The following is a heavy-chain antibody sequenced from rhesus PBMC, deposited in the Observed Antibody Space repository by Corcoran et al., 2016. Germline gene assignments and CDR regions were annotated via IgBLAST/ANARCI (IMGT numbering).Heavy chain of an antibody. CDR1: GGSISGYYY. V-gene: IGHV4-143*01. CDR2: IYGNSAST. CDR3: ARLLGTRFDV. D-gene: IGHD7-45*01. Sequence: QVQLQESGPGLVKPSETLSLTCTVSGGSISGYYYWSWIRQPPGKGLEWIGGIYGNSASTYYNPSLKSRVTISKDTSKNQFSLKLSSVTAADTAVYYCARLLGTRFDVWGPGVLVTVSS. J-gene: IGHJ5-1*01.